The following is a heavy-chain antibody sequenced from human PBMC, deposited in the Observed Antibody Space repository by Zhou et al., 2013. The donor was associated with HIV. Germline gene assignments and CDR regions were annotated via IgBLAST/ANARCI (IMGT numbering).Heavy chain of an antibody. CDR1: GGTFNNYA. CDR3: ARHAIEANVGYYFAN. V-gene: IGHV1-69*05. CDR2: IIPVFGTT. D-gene: IGHD1-1*01. Sequence: QVQLVQSGAAVKKPGSSVKVSCKASGGTFNNYAFTWVRQAPGQGLEWMGRIIPVFGTTYYPQKFQGRVTITTDQSTSTAYMELSSLRSEDTAVYYCARHAIEANVGYYFANWGQGTLVTVSS. J-gene: IGHJ4*02.